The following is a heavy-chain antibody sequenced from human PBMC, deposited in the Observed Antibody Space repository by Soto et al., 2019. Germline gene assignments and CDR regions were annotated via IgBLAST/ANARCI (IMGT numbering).Heavy chain of an antibody. Sequence: QVQLQESGPGLVKPSETLSLTCTVSGGSISSYYWSWIRQPPGKGLEWIVDIYYSGSTNYNPSLKSRVTISVDTSKNQFSLKLSSVTAADTAVYYCARQMVVVVPAASKYYYYYMDVWGKGTTVTVSS. CDR1: GGSISSYY. CDR2: IYYSGST. D-gene: IGHD2-2*01. J-gene: IGHJ6*03. V-gene: IGHV4-59*08. CDR3: ARQMVVVVPAASKYYYYYMDV.